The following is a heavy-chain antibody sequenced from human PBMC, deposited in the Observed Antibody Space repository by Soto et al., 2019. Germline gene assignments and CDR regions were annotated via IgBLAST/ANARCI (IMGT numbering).Heavy chain of an antibody. CDR1: GFSLSTSGVG. CDR3: AHTPGGGWYYPSTILPDY. CDR2: IYWDDDK. D-gene: IGHD6-19*01. J-gene: IGHJ4*02. V-gene: IGHV2-5*02. Sequence: SGPTLVKPTQTLTLTCTFSGFSLSTSGVGVGWIRQPPGKALEWLALIYWDDDKRYSPSLKSRLTITKDTSKNQVVLTMTNMDPVDTATYYCAHTPGGGWYYPSTILPDYWGQGTLVTVSS.